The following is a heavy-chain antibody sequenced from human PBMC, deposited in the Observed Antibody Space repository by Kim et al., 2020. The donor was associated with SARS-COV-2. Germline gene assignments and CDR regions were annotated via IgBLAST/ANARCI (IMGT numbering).Heavy chain of an antibody. CDR3: ARVSSGWRGYYYGMDV. D-gene: IGHD6-19*01. CDR1: GFTFSSYD. Sequence: GGSLRLSCAASGFTFSSYDMHWVRQATGKGLEWVSAIGTAGDTYYPGSVKGRFTISRENAKNSLYLQMNSLRAGDTAVYYCARVSSGWRGYYYGMDVWGQGTTVTVSS. CDR2: IGTAGDT. V-gene: IGHV3-13*04. J-gene: IGHJ6*02.